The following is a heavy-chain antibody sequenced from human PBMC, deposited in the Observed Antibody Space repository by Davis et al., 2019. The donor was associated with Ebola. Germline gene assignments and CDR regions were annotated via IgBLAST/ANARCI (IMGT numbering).Heavy chain of an antibody. CDR2: ISAYNGNT. CDR1: GYTFTSYG. CDR3: ARGIGYCSSTSCYLLPNDAFDI. Sequence: ASVKVSCKASGYTFTSYGISWVRQAPGQGLEWMGWISAYNGNTNYAQKLQGRVTMTTDTSTSTAYMELRSLRSDDTAVYYCARGIGYCSSTSCYLLPNDAFDIWGQGTMVTVSS. J-gene: IGHJ3*02. V-gene: IGHV1-18*01. D-gene: IGHD2-2*03.